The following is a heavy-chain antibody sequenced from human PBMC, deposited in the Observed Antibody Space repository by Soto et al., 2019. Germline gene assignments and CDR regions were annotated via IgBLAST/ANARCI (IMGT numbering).Heavy chain of an antibody. V-gene: IGHV1-69*02. CDR1: GGTFSSYT. J-gene: IGHJ1*01. CDR2: IIPILGIA. Sequence: QVQLLQSGAEVKKPGSSVKVSCKASGGTFSSYTISWVRQAPGQGLEWMGRIIPILGIANYAPKFQGRVTMTADNHTSTAYMELSSLRPEATAVYYCASDRGIALAGTTYFQHWGQGTLVAVSS. CDR3: ASDRGIALAGTTYFQH. D-gene: IGHD6-19*01.